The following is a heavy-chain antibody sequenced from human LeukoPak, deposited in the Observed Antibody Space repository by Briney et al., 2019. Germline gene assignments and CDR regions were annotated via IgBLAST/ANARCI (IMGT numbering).Heavy chain of an antibody. CDR3: PRGVTLTTIFGVVITPYYFDY. J-gene: IGHJ4*02. CDR1: GFTLSSYV. Sequence: EGALSLTFAASGFTLSSYVLNWVGPAPGKGVEWVCAISGSCGSTYYAVSVKGRFTISRDNSKNTLYLQMNSLRAEYTAVYYGPRGVTLTTIFGVVITPYYFDYWGQGTLVTVSS. D-gene: IGHD3-3*01. V-gene: IGHV3-23*01. CDR2: ISGSCGST.